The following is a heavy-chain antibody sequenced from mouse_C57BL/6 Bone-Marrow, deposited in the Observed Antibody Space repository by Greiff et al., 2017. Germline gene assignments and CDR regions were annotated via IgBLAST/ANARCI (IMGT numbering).Heavy chain of an antibody. CDR2: IDPETGGT. CDR3: TREGFHYGSSYERAMDY. J-gene: IGHJ4*01. V-gene: IGHV1-15*01. Sequence: QVQLKQSGAELVRPGASVTLSCKASGYTFTDYEMHWVKQTPVHGLEWIGAIDPETGGTAYNQKFKGKAILTADKSSSTAYMELRSLTSEDSAVYYCTREGFHYGSSYERAMDYWGQGTSVTVSS. D-gene: IGHD1-1*01. CDR1: GYTFTDYE.